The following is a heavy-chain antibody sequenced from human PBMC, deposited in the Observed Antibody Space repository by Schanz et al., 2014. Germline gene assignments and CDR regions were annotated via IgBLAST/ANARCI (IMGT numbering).Heavy chain of an antibody. V-gene: IGHV3-48*01. CDR3: VRDSFFAFDY. D-gene: IGHD3-3*01. CDR2: ITYNGGTI. J-gene: IGHJ4*02. Sequence: EVQLVESGGGLVQPGRSLRLSCATSGFSFSSYAINWVRQAPGKGLEWISYITYNGGTIYYADSVKGRFTISRDNAKNSLDLEMNSLRAEGTGVDFCVRDSFFAFDYWGQGTLLTVSS. CDR1: GFSFSSYA.